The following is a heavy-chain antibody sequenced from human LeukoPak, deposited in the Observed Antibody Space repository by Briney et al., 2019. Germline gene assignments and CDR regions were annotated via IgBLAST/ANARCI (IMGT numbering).Heavy chain of an antibody. CDR1: GFTFSSYA. CDR2: ISGSGGST. CDR3: ARDHSPYYYDSSGYYGY. J-gene: IGHJ4*02. D-gene: IGHD3-22*01. Sequence: GGSRRLSCAASGFTFSSYAMSWVRPAPGKGLEWVSAISGSGGSTYYADSVKGRFMISRDNAKNTLYLQMNSLRAEDTAVYYCARDHSPYYYDSSGYYGYWGQGTLVTVSS. V-gene: IGHV3-23*01.